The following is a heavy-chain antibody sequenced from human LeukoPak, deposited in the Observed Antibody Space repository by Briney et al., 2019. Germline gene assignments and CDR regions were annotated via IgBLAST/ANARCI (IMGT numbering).Heavy chain of an antibody. J-gene: IGHJ1*01. D-gene: IGHD3-22*01. Sequence: SETLSLTCTVSGGSISSGDYYWSWIRQPPGKGLEWIGYIYYSGSTYYNPSLKSRVTISVDTSKNQFSLKLSSVTAADTAVYYCARGRYYYDSSGAFQHWGQGTLVIVSS. CDR2: IYYSGST. CDR1: GGSISSGDYY. CDR3: ARGRYYYDSSGAFQH. V-gene: IGHV4-30-4*01.